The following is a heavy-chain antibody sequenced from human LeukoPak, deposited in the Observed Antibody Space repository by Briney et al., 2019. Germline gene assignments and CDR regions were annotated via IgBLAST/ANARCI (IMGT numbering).Heavy chain of an antibody. CDR2: IKSKTDGGTT. CDR3: TRDTVGHDFWSGYSEY. Sequence: GGSLRLSCAASGFTFSNAWMSWVRQAPGKGLEWVGRIKSKTDGGTTDYAAPVKGRFTISRDDSKNTLYLQMNSLKTEDTAVYYCTRDTVGHDFWSGYSEYWGQGTLVTVSS. J-gene: IGHJ4*02. D-gene: IGHD3-3*01. V-gene: IGHV3-15*01. CDR1: GFTFSNAW.